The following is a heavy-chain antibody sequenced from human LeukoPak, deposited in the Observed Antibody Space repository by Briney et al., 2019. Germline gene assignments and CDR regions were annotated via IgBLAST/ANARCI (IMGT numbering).Heavy chain of an antibody. D-gene: IGHD3-9*01. CDR1: GFTFNNYW. Sequence: GGSLRLSCAASGFTFNNYWMSWVRQAPGKGLEWVASIKQDGGEESYADSVKGRFTISRDNAKNSLYLQMNSLRAEDTAVYYCARSGQYYDILTGYYSPFDYWGQGTLVTVSS. J-gene: IGHJ4*02. CDR2: IKQDGGEE. CDR3: ARSGQYYDILTGYYSPFDY. V-gene: IGHV3-7*03.